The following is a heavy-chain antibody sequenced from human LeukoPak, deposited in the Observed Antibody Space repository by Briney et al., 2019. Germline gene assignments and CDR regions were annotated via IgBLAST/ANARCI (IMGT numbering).Heavy chain of an antibody. CDR2: ISGSGGST. J-gene: IGHJ4*02. D-gene: IGHD6-13*01. CDR3: ARSPSPVIAATGNFDY. Sequence: GGSLRLSCAASGFTFSSYAMSWVRQAPGKGLEWVSAISGSGGSTYYADSVKGRFTISRDNSKNTLYLQMNSLRAEDTAVYYCARSPSPVIAATGNFDYWGQGTLVTVSS. V-gene: IGHV3-23*01. CDR1: GFTFSSYA.